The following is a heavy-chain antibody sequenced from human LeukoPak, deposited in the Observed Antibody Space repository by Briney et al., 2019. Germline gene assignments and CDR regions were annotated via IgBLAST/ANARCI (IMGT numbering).Heavy chain of an antibody. Sequence: ASVKVSCKASGYAFTSYCISWVRQAPGQGLEWMGWISAYNGNTNYAPKLQGRVTMTTDTSTSTAYMELRSLRSDDTAVYYCAREDCSGDSCYSLSLTPVFHVFDIWGQGTMVTVSS. CDR2: ISAYNGNT. J-gene: IGHJ3*02. CDR3: AREDCSGDSCYSLSLTPVFHVFDI. D-gene: IGHD2-15*01. CDR1: GYAFTSYC. V-gene: IGHV1-18*01.